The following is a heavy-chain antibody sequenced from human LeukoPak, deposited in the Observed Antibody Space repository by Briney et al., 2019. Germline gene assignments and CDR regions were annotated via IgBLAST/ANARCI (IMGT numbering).Heavy chain of an antibody. CDR2: ISSSGSTI. CDR3: ARDYGYTLQGLFDY. D-gene: IGHD5-24*01. J-gene: IGHJ4*02. V-gene: IGHV3-48*03. CDR1: GFTFSSYE. Sequence: GGSLRLSCAASGFTFSSYEMNWVRQAPGKGLEWVSYISSSGSTIYYADSVKGRFTISRDNAKNSLYLQMNSLRAEDTAVYYCARDYGYTLQGLFDYWGQGTLVTVSS.